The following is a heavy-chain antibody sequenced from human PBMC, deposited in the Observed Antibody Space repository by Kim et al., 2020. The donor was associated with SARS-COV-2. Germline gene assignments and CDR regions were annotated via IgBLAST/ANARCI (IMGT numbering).Heavy chain of an antibody. D-gene: IGHD5-12*01. CDR3: ARDLVATIDSRQWLVQGAFDI. Sequence: GGSLRLSCAASGFTFSSYSMNWVRQAPGKGLEWVSSISSSSSYIYYADSVKGRFTISRDNAKNSLYLQMNSLRAEDTAVYYCARDLVATIDSRQWLVQGAFDIWGQGTMVTVSS. J-gene: IGHJ3*02. V-gene: IGHV3-21*04. CDR1: GFTFSSYS. CDR2: ISSSSSYI.